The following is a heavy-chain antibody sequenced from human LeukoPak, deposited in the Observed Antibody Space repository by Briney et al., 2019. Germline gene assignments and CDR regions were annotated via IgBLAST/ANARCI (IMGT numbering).Heavy chain of an antibody. J-gene: IGHJ5*02. D-gene: IGHD3-10*01. CDR3: ARAPYGSGRDIQT. CDR1: GGSISSGDYY. Sequence: SQTLSLTCTVSGGSISSGDYYWSWIRQPPGKGLEWIGYIYYSGSTYYNPSLKSRVTISVDTSKNQFSLKLSSVTAADTAVCYCARAPYGSGRDIQTWGQGTLVTVSS. CDR2: IYYSGST. V-gene: IGHV4-30-4*01.